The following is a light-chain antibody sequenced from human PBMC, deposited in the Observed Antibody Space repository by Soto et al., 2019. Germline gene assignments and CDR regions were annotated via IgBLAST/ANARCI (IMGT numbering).Light chain of an antibody. CDR2: DDG. CDR1: NIGNKR. J-gene: IGLJ1*01. V-gene: IGLV3-21*02. Sequence: LTQAPSVSVAPGQTARITCGGTNIGNKRVHWYQQKPGQAPVLVVYDDGDRPSGIPERFSGSNSGTTATLTVSRVEAGDEADYYCQVWDSSSDHYVFGNGTKVTVL. CDR3: QVWDSSSDHYV.